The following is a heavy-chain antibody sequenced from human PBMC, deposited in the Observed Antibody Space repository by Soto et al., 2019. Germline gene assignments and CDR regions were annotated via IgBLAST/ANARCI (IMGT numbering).Heavy chain of an antibody. Sequence: PSETLSLTCTVSGASIRSSTFYWGWIRQPPGKGLESIANIYYDGGTYYNPSLKSRVTISVDTSKNQFSLKLSSVAAADTAVYYCAMTSSGWYENWFDPWGPGTLVTVSS. J-gene: IGHJ5*02. CDR1: GASIRSSTFY. D-gene: IGHD6-19*01. CDR3: AMTSSGWYENWFDP. CDR2: IYYDGGT. V-gene: IGHV4-39*01.